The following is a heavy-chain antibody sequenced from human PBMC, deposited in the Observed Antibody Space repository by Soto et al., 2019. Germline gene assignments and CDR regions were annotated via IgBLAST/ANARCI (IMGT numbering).Heavy chain of an antibody. D-gene: IGHD6-13*01. V-gene: IGHV3-23*01. J-gene: IGHJ4*02. Sequence: EVQVLESGGGLVQPGGSLRLSCVISRLTFSNYALNWVRQAPGKGLEWVSSISGSGDTTYYADSVKVRFTISRDNSKNTLYLQMNSLRVEDTALYYCAKADYSYSWAPGDYWGQGTLVTVSS. CDR3: AKADYSYSWAPGDY. CDR2: ISGSGDTT. CDR1: RLTFSNYA.